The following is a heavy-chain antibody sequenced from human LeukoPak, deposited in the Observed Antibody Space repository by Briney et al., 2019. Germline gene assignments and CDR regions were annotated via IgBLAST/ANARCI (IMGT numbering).Heavy chain of an antibody. V-gene: IGHV4-59*01. CDR2: IYYSGST. CDR1: GGSISSYY. CDR3: ARVTSSWSFDY. Sequence: PSETLSLTCTVSGGSISSYYWSWIRQPPGKGLEWIGYIYYSGSTNHNLSLKSRVTISVDTSKNQFSLKLSSVTAADTAVYYCARVTSSWSFDYWGQGTLVTASS. D-gene: IGHD6-13*01. J-gene: IGHJ4*02.